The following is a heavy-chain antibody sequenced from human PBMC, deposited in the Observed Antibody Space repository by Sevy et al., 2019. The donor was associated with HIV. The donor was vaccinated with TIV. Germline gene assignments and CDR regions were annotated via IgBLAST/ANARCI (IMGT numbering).Heavy chain of an antibody. J-gene: IGHJ4*02. D-gene: IGHD3-10*01. V-gene: IGHV3-15*01. Sequence: GGSLRLSCAASAFSLETFWIHWVRQAPGKGGEWVGRIKSNSDGGTTDYADPLEGRLTMSRDDSENKIYLQINNLKIEETAAYYCATAPGTGYWGQGTLVTVSS. CDR2: IKSNSDGGTT. CDR3: ATAPGTGY. CDR1: AFSLETFW.